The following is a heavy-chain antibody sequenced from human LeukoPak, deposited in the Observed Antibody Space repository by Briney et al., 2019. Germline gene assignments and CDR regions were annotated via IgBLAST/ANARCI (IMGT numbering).Heavy chain of an antibody. CDR1: GFTFTSSA. V-gene: IGHV1-58*02. CDR2: VVVGSGNT. CDR3: AASEFGPTIFEHLNWFDP. J-gene: IGHJ5*02. D-gene: IGHD3-3*01. Sequence: SVKVSCKASGFTFTSSAMQWVRQARGQRLEWIGWVVVGSGNTNYAQKFQERVTITRDMSTSTAYMELSSLRSEDTAVYYCAASEFGPTIFEHLNWFDPWGQGTLVTVSS.